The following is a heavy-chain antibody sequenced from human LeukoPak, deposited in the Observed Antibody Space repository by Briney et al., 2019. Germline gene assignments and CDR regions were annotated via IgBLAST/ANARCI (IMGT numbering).Heavy chain of an antibody. J-gene: IGHJ6*02. V-gene: IGHV4-59*01. CDR2: IYYSGST. CDR1: GGSISSYY. D-gene: IGHD1-26*01. Sequence: PSETLSLTCTVSGGSISSYYWSWIRQPPGKGLEWIGYIYYSGSTNYNPSLKSRVTISVDTSKNQFSLKLSSVTAADTAVYYCARDSGSFYYYYGMDVWGQGTTVTDSS. CDR3: ARDSGSFYYYYGMDV.